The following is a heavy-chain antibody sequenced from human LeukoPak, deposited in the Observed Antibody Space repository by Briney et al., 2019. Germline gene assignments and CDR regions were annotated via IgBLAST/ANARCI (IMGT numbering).Heavy chain of an antibody. CDR1: GGSISSYY. CDR2: IHTSGST. D-gene: IGHD3-9*01. V-gene: IGHV4-4*07. Sequence: SETLSLTCTVSGGSISSYYWSWIRQPAGKGLEWIGRIHTSGSTNYNPSLKSRVTMSVDTSKNQFSLKLSSVTAADTAVYYCARVHYDILTGYYEDYWGQGTLVTVSS. CDR3: ARVHYDILTGYYEDY. J-gene: IGHJ4*02.